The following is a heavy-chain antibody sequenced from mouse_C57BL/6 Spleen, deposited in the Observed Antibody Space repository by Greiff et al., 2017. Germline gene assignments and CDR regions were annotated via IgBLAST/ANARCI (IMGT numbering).Heavy chain of an antibody. CDR1: GYTFASYW. CDR2: IHPNSGST. Sequence: QVQLQQPGAELVKPGASVKLSCKASGYTFASYWMHWVKQRPGQGLEWIGMIHPNSGSTNYNEKFKGKATLTVDKSSSTAYMQLSSLTSEDSAVYYCARSDDSSPVAYWGQGTLLTVSA. J-gene: IGHJ3*01. CDR3: ARSDDSSPVAY. V-gene: IGHV1-64*01. D-gene: IGHD1-1*01.